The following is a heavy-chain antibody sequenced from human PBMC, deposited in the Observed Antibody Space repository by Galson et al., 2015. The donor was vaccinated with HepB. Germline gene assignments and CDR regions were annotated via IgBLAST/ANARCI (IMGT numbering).Heavy chain of an antibody. CDR3: AREDGYYYDSSGTLVGRYFDY. V-gene: IGHV3-11*06. CDR1: GFTFRDYY. J-gene: IGHJ4*02. CDR2: ISSNSDYT. Sequence: SLRLSCAASGFTFRDYYMSWIRQAPGKGLEWISYISSNSDYTNYADSVKGRFTISRDNAKNSLYLQMNSLRAEDTAVYYCAREDGYYYDSSGTLVGRYFDYWGQGTLVTVSS. D-gene: IGHD3-22*01.